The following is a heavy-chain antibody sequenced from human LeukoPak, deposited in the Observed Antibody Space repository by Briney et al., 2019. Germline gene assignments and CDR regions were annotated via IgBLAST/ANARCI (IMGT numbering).Heavy chain of an antibody. V-gene: IGHV3-21*01. D-gene: IGHD3-22*01. CDR3: ARLWHSSGYYSLDYFDY. J-gene: IGHJ4*02. CDR2: ITSSSTYI. Sequence: PGGSLRLSCAASGFTFSSYTMNWVRQAPEKGLEWVSSITSSSTYIYYADSVKGRFTISRDNAKNSLYLQMNSLRAEDTAVYYCARLWHSSGYYSLDYFDYWGQGTLVTVSS. CDR1: GFTFSSYT.